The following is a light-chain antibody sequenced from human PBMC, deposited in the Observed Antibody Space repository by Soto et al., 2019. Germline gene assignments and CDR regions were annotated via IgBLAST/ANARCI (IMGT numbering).Light chain of an antibody. Sequence: QLVLTQPTSASASLGASVILTCTLSSGNSKYKLVWYKQRPGNGPRFVMRVGTGGIVGSTVDGSPDRFSVLGSGLNRYLTLKKIQGEDESGYRLGADHGSGSNFVVVFGRGTTLTVL. J-gene: IGLJ2*01. CDR1: SGNSKYK. V-gene: IGLV9-49*01. CDR2: VGTGGIVG. CDR3: GADHGSGSNFVVV.